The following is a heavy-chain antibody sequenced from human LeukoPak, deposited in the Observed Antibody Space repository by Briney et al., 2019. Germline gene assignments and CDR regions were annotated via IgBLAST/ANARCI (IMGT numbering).Heavy chain of an antibody. CDR2: ISSSGSNI. J-gene: IGHJ5*02. D-gene: IGHD3-10*01. CDR3: ARKLYYYGTSPAGLFGP. Sequence: GGYLRLSCAAYGFTFSDYYMSWIRQAQGKGLEWVSYISSSGSNIYYADSVKGLFTISRDNANNSLYVQMNGLSAEDTALYHCARKLYYYGTSPAGLFGPGGQGTLVTVSA. CDR1: GFTFSDYY. V-gene: IGHV3-11*04.